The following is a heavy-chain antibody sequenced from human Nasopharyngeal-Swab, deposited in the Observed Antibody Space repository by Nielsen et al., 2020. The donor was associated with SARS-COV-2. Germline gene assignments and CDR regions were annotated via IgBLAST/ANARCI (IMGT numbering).Heavy chain of an antibody. J-gene: IGHJ5*02. CDR3: AKDLGSSSYYSWFDP. CDR1: GFTFSSYG. V-gene: IGHV3-30*18. Sequence: GESLKISCAASGFTFSSYGMHWVRQAPGKGLEWVAVISYDGSNKYYADSVKGRFTISRDNSKNTLYLQMNSLRAEDTAVYYCAKDLGSSSYYSWFDPWGQGTLVTVSS. D-gene: IGHD3-22*01. CDR2: ISYDGSNK.